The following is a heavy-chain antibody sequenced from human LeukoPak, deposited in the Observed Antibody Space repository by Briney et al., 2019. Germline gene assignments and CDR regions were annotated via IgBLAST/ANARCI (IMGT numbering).Heavy chain of an antibody. V-gene: IGHV1-69*05. CDR3: AGSTTLVATGDY. D-gene: IGHD2-8*02. Sequence: SVKVSCKASGGTFRAYAITWLRQAPGQGLEWIGGVIPFFGSPNYAQKFQGRVTITTDESTSTAYMELSSLRSDDTAVYYCAGSTTLVATGDYWGQGTLVSISS. CDR2: VIPFFGSP. CDR1: GGTFRAYA. J-gene: IGHJ4*02.